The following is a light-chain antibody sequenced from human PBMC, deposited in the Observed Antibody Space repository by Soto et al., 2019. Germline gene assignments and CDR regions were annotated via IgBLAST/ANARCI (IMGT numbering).Light chain of an antibody. J-gene: IGKJ1*01. CDR1: QSVSIN. Sequence: TVLTQSPATLSVSPGERASLSCRASQSVSINLAWYQQKPGQAPRLLIYGASTRATGIPARFSGSGSGTEFTLPINSLQYEDFAVYYCQEYDNWPPEGTFGQGPKVEV. CDR2: GAS. CDR3: QEYDNWPPEGT. V-gene: IGKV3-15*01.